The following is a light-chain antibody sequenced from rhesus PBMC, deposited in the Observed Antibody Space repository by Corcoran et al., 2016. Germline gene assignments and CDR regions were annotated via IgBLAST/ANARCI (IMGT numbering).Light chain of an antibody. V-gene: IGKV1-21*01. CDR2: KAS. Sequence: DIQMTQSPSSLSASVGDRVTITCRASQGISIWLAWYQQKPGKAPKLLIYKASTLQSGVPSRFGGSGSGTEFTLTISSLQPEVFATYYWQQHDSAPRTFGQGTKVEI. CDR3: QQHDSAPRT. J-gene: IGKJ1*01. CDR1: QGISIW.